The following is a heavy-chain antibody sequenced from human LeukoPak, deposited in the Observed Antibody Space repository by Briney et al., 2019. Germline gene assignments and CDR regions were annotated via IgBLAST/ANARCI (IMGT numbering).Heavy chain of an antibody. V-gene: IGHV3-21*01. CDR3: ARDSAELDC. J-gene: IGHJ4*02. D-gene: IGHD1-26*01. CDR2: ISSSSSYI. Sequence: PGGSLRLSCAASGFTFSIYSMNWVRQAPGKGLEWVSSISSSSSYIHYTDSVKGRFTISRDNAKNSLYLQMSSLTAEDTALYYCARDSAELDCWGQGTLVTVSS. CDR1: GFTFSIYS.